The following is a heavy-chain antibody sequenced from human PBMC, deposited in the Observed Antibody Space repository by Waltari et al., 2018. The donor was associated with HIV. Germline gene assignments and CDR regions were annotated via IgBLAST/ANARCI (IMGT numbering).Heavy chain of an antibody. J-gene: IGHJ4*02. CDR3: ARVHYTNNWCYLDF. CDR1: GFTVSSNY. V-gene: IGHV3-53*01. CDR2: IYNSGST. Sequence: EVQLVESGGGLIQPGGSLRLSCAASGFTVSSNYMSWVRQAPGKGLAWVSMIYNSGSTYYADSVKGRFTISRDNSKNTLYLQMNSLRAEDTAVYYCARVHYTNNWCYLDFWGQGALVTVSS. D-gene: IGHD1-1*01.